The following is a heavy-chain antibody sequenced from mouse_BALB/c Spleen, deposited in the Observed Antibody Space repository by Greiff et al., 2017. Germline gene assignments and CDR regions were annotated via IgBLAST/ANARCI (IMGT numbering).Heavy chain of an antibody. V-gene: IGHV5-6-5*01. J-gene: IGHJ1*01. CDR2: ISSGGST. D-gene: IGHD1-1*01. CDR3: ARGGSRTVPWDFDV. Sequence: DVKLVESGGGLVKPGGSLKLSCAASGFTFSSYAMSWVRQTPEKRLEWVASISSGGSTYYPDSVKGRFTISRDNARNIMYLQMSSLRSEDTAMYYCARGGSRTVPWDFDVWGAGTTVTVSS. CDR1: GFTFSSYA.